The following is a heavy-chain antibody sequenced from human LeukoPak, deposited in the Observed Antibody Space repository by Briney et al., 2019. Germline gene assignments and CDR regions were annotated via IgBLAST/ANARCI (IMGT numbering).Heavy chain of an antibody. CDR2: IYYSGST. V-gene: IGHV4-31*03. CDR1: GGSISSGGYY. D-gene: IGHD3-10*01. CDR3: AREGGSGSYYSYYYYMDV. Sequence: PSETLSLTCTVSGGSISSGGYYWSWIRQHPGKGLEWIGYIYYSGSTYYNPSLKSRVTISVDTSKNQFSLKLSSVTAADTAVYCCAREGGSGSYYSYYYYMDVWGKGTTVTVSS. J-gene: IGHJ6*03.